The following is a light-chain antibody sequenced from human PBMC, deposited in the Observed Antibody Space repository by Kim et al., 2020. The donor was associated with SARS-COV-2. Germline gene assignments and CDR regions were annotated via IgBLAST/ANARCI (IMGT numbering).Light chain of an antibody. V-gene: IGLV3-19*01. CDR1: SLKNYY. CDR3: NSRDSSGDHYV. CDR2: GKN. J-gene: IGLJ1*01. Sequence: ALGQTVRITCQGDSLKNYYASWYQQKPGQAPVLVIYGKNNRPSGIPDRFSGSSSGNTASLTITGAQAEDEADYYCNSRDSSGDHYVFGAGTKVTVL.